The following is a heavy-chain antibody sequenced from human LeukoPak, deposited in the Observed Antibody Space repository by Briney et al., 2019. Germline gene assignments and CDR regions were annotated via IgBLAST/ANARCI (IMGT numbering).Heavy chain of an antibody. CDR2: IIPILGIA. Sequence: GASVKVSCKASGGTFSSYAISWVRQAPGQGLEWMGRIIPILGIANYAQKFQGRVTMTRDMSATTVYMDLRSLSSDDTAVYFWAREQRGGLRASLGGLFASYYTYYYMDVWGRGTTVTVSS. CDR3: AREQRGGLRASLGGLFASYYTYYYMDV. D-gene: IGHD3-16*01. CDR1: GGTFSSYA. V-gene: IGHV1-69*04. J-gene: IGHJ6*03.